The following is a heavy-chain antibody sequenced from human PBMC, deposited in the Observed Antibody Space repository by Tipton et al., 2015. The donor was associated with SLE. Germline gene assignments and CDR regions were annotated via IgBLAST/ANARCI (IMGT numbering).Heavy chain of an antibody. CDR1: GGSISSGSYY. Sequence: TLSLTCTVSGGSISSGSYYWSWIRQPAGKGLEWIGYIYTSGSTNYNPSLKSRVTISVDTSKNQFSLKLNSVTAADTAVYYCARDLAGAWGPYYYGMDVWGQGTTVTVSS. J-gene: IGHJ6*02. V-gene: IGHV4-61*09. D-gene: IGHD7-27*01. CDR3: ARDLAGAWGPYYYGMDV. CDR2: IYTSGST.